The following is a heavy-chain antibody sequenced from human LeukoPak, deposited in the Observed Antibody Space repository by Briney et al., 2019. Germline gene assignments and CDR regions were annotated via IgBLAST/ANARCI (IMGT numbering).Heavy chain of an antibody. CDR1: GGSISSYY. CDR2: IYYSGST. Sequence: PSETLSLTCTVSGGSISSYYWSWIRQPPGKGLEWIGYIYYSGSTNYNPSLKSRVTISVDTSKNQFSLKLSSVTAADTAVYYCARLGYCSSTSCNYYYYYYMDVWGKGTTVTISS. J-gene: IGHJ6*03. D-gene: IGHD2-2*01. CDR3: ARLGYCSSTSCNYYYYYYMDV. V-gene: IGHV4-59*12.